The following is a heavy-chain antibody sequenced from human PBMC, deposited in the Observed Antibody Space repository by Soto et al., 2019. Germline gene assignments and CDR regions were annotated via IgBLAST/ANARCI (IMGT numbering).Heavy chain of an antibody. J-gene: IGHJ1*01. CDR2: LNTYNGNT. Sequence: QVQLVQSGGDVKKPGASVRVSCKASGYTFNSYGISWVRQAPGQGLKWMGWLNTYNGNTHYAQTFQGRVSMTTDTSTSTAYLELRSLGSDDTAVYYCAGDVLYSTSGDRLFVTWGQCTLVTVSS. D-gene: IGHD6-6*01. CDR1: GYTFNSYG. CDR3: AGDVLYSTSGDRLFVT. V-gene: IGHV1-18*01.